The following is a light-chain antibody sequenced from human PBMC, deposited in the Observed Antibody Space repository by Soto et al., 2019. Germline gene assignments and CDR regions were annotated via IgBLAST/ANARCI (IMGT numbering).Light chain of an antibody. Sequence: DIVMTQSPLSLPVTPGEPASISCRSSQSLLHSNGYNYLDWYLQKPGQSPQLLIYLGSNRASGVHDRFSGSGSGTDFTLKISRVEAEDVGVYYCMQALQTPPFTFGPGTKLDIK. CDR3: MQALQTPPFT. CDR1: QSLLHSNGYNY. J-gene: IGKJ3*01. V-gene: IGKV2-28*01. CDR2: LGS.